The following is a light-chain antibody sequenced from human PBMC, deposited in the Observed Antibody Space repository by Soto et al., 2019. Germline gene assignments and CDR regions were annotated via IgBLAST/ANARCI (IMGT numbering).Light chain of an antibody. Sequence: EIVLTQSPGTLSLSPGERATLSCRASQSLSSYLAWYQHKPGQAPRLLIDGASSRATGIPDRFSGSGSGTDFTLAISGLEPEDFAVYCCQQYVSSPRTFGQGTKVEIK. CDR1: QSLSSY. CDR3: QQYVSSPRT. J-gene: IGKJ1*01. CDR2: GAS. V-gene: IGKV3-20*01.